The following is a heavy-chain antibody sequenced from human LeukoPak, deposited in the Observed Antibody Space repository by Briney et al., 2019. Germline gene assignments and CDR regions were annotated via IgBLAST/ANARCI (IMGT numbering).Heavy chain of an antibody. CDR3: ARAGRWEGRPHAFDI. D-gene: IGHD1-26*01. J-gene: IGHJ3*02. V-gene: IGHV4-38-2*02. Sequence: SETLSLTCTVSGYSISSGYYWGWIRQPPGKGLEWIGSIYHSGNTYYNPSLKSRVTISVDTSKNQFSLKLSSVTAADTAVYYCARAGRWEGRPHAFDIWGQGTMVTVSS. CDR2: IYHSGNT. CDR1: GYSISSGYY.